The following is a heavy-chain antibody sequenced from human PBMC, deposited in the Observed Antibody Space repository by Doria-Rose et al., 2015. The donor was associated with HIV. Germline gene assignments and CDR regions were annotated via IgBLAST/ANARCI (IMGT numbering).Heavy chain of an antibody. CDR3: ARSPTWLNSHYHYYGMEV. J-gene: IGHJ6*02. V-gene: IGHV1-2*02. Sequence: QVQLVQSGAGVKRPGASVRVSCKASGYSFTAYYLQWVRQAPGQGLEWMGWIDPYSGGTHYARKFQGRVTMTRDTSMRTAHMDLSRLRSDDTAIYFCARSPTWLNSHYHYYGMEVWGQGATVTVSS. D-gene: IGHD5-18*01. CDR1: GYSFTAYY. CDR2: IDPYSGGT.